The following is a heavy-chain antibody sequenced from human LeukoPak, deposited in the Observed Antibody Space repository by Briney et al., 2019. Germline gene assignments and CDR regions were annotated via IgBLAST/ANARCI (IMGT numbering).Heavy chain of an antibody. J-gene: IGHJ4*02. CDR3: ARDGYWRLSTGFNYFDY. V-gene: IGHV3-30*04. Sequence: GGSLRLSCAASGFTFSSYAMHWVRQAPGKGLEWVAVISYDGSNKYYADSVKGRFTISRDNSKNTLYLQMNSLRAEDTAVYYCARDGYWRLSTGFNYFDYWGQGTLVTVSS. CDR1: GFTFSSYA. D-gene: IGHD2-2*03. CDR2: ISYDGSNK.